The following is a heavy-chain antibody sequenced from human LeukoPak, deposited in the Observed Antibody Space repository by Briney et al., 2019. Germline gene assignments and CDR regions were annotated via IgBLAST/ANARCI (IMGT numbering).Heavy chain of an antibody. CDR3: ARDESGYSGYVRFDP. Sequence: GGSLRLSCAASGFTFSSYEMNWVRQAPGKELECVSYISSSGGTIYYADSVKGRFTISRDNAKNSLYLQMNSLRAEDTAVYYCARDESGYSGYVRFDPWGQGTLVTVSS. CDR1: GFTFSSYE. V-gene: IGHV3-48*03. J-gene: IGHJ5*02. CDR2: ISSSGGTI. D-gene: IGHD5-12*01.